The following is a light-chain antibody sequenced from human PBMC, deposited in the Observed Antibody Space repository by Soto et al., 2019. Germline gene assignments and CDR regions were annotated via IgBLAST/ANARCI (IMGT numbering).Light chain of an antibody. CDR2: LGS. CDR3: QQYYSYPRT. V-gene: IGKV2-28*01. Sequence: EIVMTQSTLSLPVTPGESASISCRSSQSLLHSNGYDYLDWYVEKPGQFPQLLIYLGSYRASGVPERFSGSGSGTDFTLTISCLQSEDFATYYCQQYYSYPRTFGQGTKVDIK. J-gene: IGKJ1*01. CDR1: QSLLHSNGYDY.